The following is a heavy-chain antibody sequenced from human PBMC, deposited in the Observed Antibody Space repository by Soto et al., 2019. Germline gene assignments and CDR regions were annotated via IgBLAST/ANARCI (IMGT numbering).Heavy chain of an antibody. Sequence: ETLSLTCTVSGRAISSYYWSWIRQPPGKGLEWIGYIYYSGSTNYNPSLKSRVTISVDYAKNSLYLQMNSLTDEDTAVYYCVRGVPGDQTYFWYGMDVWGQGTTVTVSS. V-gene: IGHV4-59*12. CDR3: VRGVPGDQTYFWYGMDV. J-gene: IGHJ6*02. D-gene: IGHD7-27*01. CDR1: GRAISSYY. CDR2: IYYSGST.